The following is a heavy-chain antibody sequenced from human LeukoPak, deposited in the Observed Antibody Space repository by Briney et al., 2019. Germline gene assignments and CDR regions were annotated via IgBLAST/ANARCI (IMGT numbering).Heavy chain of an antibody. CDR3: ANRDWFCCGGSYYFYYFDF. CDR2: IYYSGST. D-gene: IGHD2-15*01. J-gene: IGHJ4*02. Sequence: SETLSLTCTVSGGSISSYYWSWIRQPPGKGLEWIGYIYYSGSTNYNPSLKSRVTISVDTSKNQFSLKLSSVTAADTAVYYCANRDWFCCGGSYYFYYFDFWGQGTLVTVSS. CDR1: GGSISSYY. V-gene: IGHV4-59*01.